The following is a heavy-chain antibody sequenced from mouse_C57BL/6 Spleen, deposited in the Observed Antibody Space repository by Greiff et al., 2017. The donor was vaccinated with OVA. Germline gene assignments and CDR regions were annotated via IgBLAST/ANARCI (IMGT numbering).Heavy chain of an antibody. CDR2: INPNNGGT. CDR3: ARGGEYDRYYALDY. V-gene: IGHV1-22*01. CDR1: GYTFTDYN. D-gene: IGHD2-12*01. Sequence: EVQLQQSGPELVKPGASVKMSCKASGYTFTDYNMHWVKQSHGKSLEWIGYINPNNGGTSYNQKFKGQATLTVNKSSSTAYMELRSLTSEDSADYYCARGGEYDRYYALDYWGQGTSVTVSS. J-gene: IGHJ4*01.